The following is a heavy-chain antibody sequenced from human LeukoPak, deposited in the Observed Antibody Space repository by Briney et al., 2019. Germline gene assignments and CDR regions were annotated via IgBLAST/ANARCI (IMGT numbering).Heavy chain of an antibody. Sequence: GGSLRLSCAASGFTFSSYGMHWVRQAPGKGLEWVAVISYDGSNKNYADSVKGRFTISRDNAKNSLYLQMNSLRAEDTAVYYCARDITELERLFDYWGQGTLVTVSS. CDR3: ARDITELERLFDY. J-gene: IGHJ4*02. V-gene: IGHV3-30*03. CDR1: GFTFSSYG. CDR2: ISYDGSNK. D-gene: IGHD1-1*01.